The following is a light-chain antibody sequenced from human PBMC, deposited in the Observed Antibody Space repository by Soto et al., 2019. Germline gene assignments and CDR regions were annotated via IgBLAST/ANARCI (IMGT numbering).Light chain of an antibody. CDR3: QHYNNWPV. J-gene: IGKJ1*01. CDR2: AAS. CDR1: QSVSSN. Sequence: IVMTQSPATLSVSPGERATLSCRARQSVSSNLAWYQQKPVQASRLLIYAASTRATGIPARFSGSGSGTEFTLTISGLQSEDFAVYYCQHYNNWPVVAQGTKVDIK. V-gene: IGKV3-15*01.